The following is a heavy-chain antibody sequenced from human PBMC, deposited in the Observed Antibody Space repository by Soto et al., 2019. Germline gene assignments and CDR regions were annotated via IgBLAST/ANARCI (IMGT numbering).Heavy chain of an antibody. D-gene: IGHD2-15*01. J-gene: IGHJ6*03. Sequence: QVHLQQWGAGPLRPSETLSLTCGVFGDSLNGYYWTWIRQTPGKGLEWIGEISHGGSTNYNPSLKSPVPLSRDTSKNPFSLGLTPGAPGDTAIFYCSGGLCRGGTRPPPRSFSNFYMGVGGGGTPVTVS. CDR1: GDSLNGYY. CDR2: ISHGGST. V-gene: IGHV4-34*01. CDR3: SGGLCRGGTRPPPRSFSNFYMGV.